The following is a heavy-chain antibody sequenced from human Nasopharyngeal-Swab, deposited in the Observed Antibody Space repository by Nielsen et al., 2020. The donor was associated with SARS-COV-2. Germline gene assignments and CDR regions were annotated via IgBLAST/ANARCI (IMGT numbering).Heavy chain of an antibody. CDR1: GGSISSYY. CDR3: ARDSGSSYGYRLDAFDI. D-gene: IGHD5-18*01. V-gene: IGHV4-59*01. CDR2: IYYSGST. J-gene: IGHJ3*02. Sequence: SETLSLTCTVSGGSISSYYWSWIRQPPGKGLEWIGYIYYSGSTNYNPSLKSRVTISVDTSKNQFTLKLSSVTAADTAVYYCARDSGSSYGYRLDAFDIWGQGTMVTVSS.